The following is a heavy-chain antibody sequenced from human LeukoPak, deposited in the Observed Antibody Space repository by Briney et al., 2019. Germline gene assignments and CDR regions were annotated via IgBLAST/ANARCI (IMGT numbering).Heavy chain of an antibody. Sequence: SETLSLTCAVYGGSFSGYYWSWIRQPPGKGLGWIGEINHSGSTNYNPSVKSRVTISVDTSKNQFSLKLSSVTAADTAVYYCARLRIRRGQLWSLPYFDYWGQGTLVTVSS. CDR2: INHSGST. V-gene: IGHV4-34*01. J-gene: IGHJ4*02. CDR1: GGSFSGYY. D-gene: IGHD5-18*01. CDR3: ARLRIRRGQLWSLPYFDY.